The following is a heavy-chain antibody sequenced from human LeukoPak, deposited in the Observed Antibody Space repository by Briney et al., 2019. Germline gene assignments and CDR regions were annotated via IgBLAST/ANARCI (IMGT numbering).Heavy chain of an antibody. D-gene: IGHD2-8*02. V-gene: IGHV3-7*01. J-gene: IGHJ4*02. Sequence: PGGSLRLSCAASGFTFSDYCMTGGRPAPGKGLGWGASIKPDGSEKYYVDSVRRRFTIYRDNDKNSLYLQMNSLRVEGTAVYYCASYLYWWSDLGYWVQGTMVTVCS. CDR3: ASYLYWWSDLGY. CDR2: IKPDGSEK. CDR1: GFTFSDYC.